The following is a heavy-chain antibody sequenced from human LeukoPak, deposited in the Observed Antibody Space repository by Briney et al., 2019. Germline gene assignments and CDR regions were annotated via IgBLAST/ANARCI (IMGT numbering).Heavy chain of an antibody. Sequence: GSLRLSCAASQSTFSTYAMSWVRQAPGKGLEWVSLVTGTSKYYADSVKGRFTISRDNSEDTLYLQMNSLRVDDTAVYFCTRMGRMGRSDSFDIWGQGTMVTVSS. D-gene: IGHD2-8*01. V-gene: IGHV3-23*01. CDR3: TRMGRMGRSDSFDI. CDR1: QSTFSTYA. CDR2: VTGTSK. J-gene: IGHJ3*02.